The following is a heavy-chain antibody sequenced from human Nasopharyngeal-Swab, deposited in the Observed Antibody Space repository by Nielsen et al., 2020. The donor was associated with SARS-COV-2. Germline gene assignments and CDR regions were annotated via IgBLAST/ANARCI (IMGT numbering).Heavy chain of an antibody. CDR2: IYYSGST. J-gene: IGHJ6*02. CDR1: GGSISSSSYY. V-gene: IGHV4-39*07. Sequence: SETLSPTCTVSGGSISSSSYYWGWIRQPPGKGLEWIGSIYYSGSTYYNPSLKSRVTISVDTSTNQFSLKLSSVTAADTAVYYCVGSSWYGDYYYYYGMDVWGQGTTVTVSS. CDR3: VGSSWYGDYYYYYGMDV. D-gene: IGHD6-13*01.